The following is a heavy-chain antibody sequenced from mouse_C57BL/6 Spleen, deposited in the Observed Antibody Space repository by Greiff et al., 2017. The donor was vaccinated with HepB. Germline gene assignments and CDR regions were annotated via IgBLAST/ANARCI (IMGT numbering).Heavy chain of an antibody. Sequence: VQLQQSGAELVKPGASVKLSCKASGYTFTSYWMQWVKQRPGQGLEWIGEIDPYDSYTNYNQKFKGKATLTVDTSSSTAYMQLSSLTSEDSAVYYCARRGGYDEAWFAYWGQGTLVTVSA. CDR2: IDPYDSYT. CDR3: ARRGGYDEAWFAY. V-gene: IGHV1-50*01. CDR1: GYTFTSYW. D-gene: IGHD2-2*01. J-gene: IGHJ3*01.